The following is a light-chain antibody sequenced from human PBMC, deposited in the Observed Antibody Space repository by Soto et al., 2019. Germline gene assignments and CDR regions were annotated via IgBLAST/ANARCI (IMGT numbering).Light chain of an antibody. Sequence: EIVLAQSPGTLSLSPGERAALSCRAGQSMSSSYLAWYQQKPGQAPRLLIYGASNRATGIPDRFSGSGSGTDFTLTISRLEPEDFAVYYCQQYGSSGTFGQGTKVDIK. J-gene: IGKJ1*01. CDR1: QSMSSSY. CDR2: GAS. V-gene: IGKV3-20*01. CDR3: QQYGSSGT.